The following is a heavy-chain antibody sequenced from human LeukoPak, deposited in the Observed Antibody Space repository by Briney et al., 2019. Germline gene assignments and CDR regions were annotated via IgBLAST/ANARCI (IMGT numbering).Heavy chain of an antibody. CDR3: ARHQEGSYSDY. Sequence: SETLSLTCTVSGGSISSGDYYWSWIRQPPGKGLEWIGSIYYSGSTYYNPSLKSRVTISVDTSKNQFSLKLSSVTAADTAVYYCARHQEGSYSDYWGQGTLVTVSS. CDR1: GGSISSGDYY. D-gene: IGHD3-10*01. CDR2: IYYSGST. V-gene: IGHV4-39*01. J-gene: IGHJ4*02.